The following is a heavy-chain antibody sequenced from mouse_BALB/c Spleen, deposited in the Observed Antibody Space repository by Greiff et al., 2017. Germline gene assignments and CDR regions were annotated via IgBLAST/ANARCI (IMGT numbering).Heavy chain of an antibody. CDR1: GYTFTSYY. V-gene: IGHV1S81*02. J-gene: IGHJ3*01. CDR3: TRPPAYDYDGGFAY. Sequence: QVQLQQPGAELVKPGASVKLSCKASGYTFTSYYMYWVKQRPGQGLEWIGGINPSNGGTNFNEKFKSKATLTVDKSSSTAYMQLSSLTSEDSAVYYGTRPPAYDYDGGFAYWGQGTLVTVSA. CDR2: INPSNGGT. D-gene: IGHD2-4*01.